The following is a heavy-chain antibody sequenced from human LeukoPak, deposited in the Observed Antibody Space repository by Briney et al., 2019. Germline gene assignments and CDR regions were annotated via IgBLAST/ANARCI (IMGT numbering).Heavy chain of an antibody. CDR1: GGSISSSSYC. CDR3: ARPRSLAVAGTWFDP. D-gene: IGHD6-19*01. CDR2: IYYSGST. V-gene: IGHV4-39*01. Sequence: SETLSLTGTVSGGSISSSSYCWGRIRQPPGKGLEWIGSIYYSGSTYYNPSLKSRVTISVDTSKNQFSLKLSSVTAADTAVYYCARPRSLAVAGTWFDPWGQGTLVTVSS. J-gene: IGHJ5*02.